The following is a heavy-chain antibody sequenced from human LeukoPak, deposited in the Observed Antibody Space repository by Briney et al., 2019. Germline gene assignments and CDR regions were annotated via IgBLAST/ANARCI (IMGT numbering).Heavy chain of an antibody. V-gene: IGHV4-59*01. D-gene: IGHD6-13*01. Sequence: PSETLSLTCTVSGGSISSYYWSWIRQPPGKGLEWLGYIYYSGSTNYNPSLKSRVTISVDTSKNQFSLKLSSVTAADTAVYYCARVVAAAGPYYYGMDVWGQGTTVTVSS. CDR3: ARVVAAAGPYYYGMDV. CDR2: IYYSGST. CDR1: GGSISSYY. J-gene: IGHJ6*02.